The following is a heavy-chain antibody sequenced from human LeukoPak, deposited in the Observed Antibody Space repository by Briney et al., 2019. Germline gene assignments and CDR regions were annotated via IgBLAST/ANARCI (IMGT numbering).Heavy chain of an antibody. CDR3: ARGSSYYGSGSYYYDY. V-gene: IGHV1-2*02. CDR1: GYTFTGYY. J-gene: IGHJ4*02. Sequence: ASVKVSCKASGYTFTGYYMHWVRQAPGQGLEWMGWINPNSGGTNYAQKFQGRVTMTRDTSISTAYMELSRLRSDDTAVYYCARGSSYYGSGSYYYDYWGQGTLVTVSS. D-gene: IGHD3-10*01. CDR2: INPNSGGT.